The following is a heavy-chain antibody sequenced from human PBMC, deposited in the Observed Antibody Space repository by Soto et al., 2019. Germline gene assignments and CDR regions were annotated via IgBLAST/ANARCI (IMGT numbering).Heavy chain of an antibody. CDR2: IYYSGST. J-gene: IGHJ6*03. CDR3: ARGRYFDWLRPSPNYYYYFYMDV. V-gene: IGHV4-59*08. CDR1: GGSISSYY. D-gene: IGHD3-9*01. Sequence: SETLSLTCTVSGGSISSYYWSWIRQPPGKGLEWIGYIYYSGSTNYNPSLKSRVTISVDTSKNQFSLKLSSVTAADTAVYYCARGRYFDWLRPSPNYYYYFYMDVWGKGTTVTVSS.